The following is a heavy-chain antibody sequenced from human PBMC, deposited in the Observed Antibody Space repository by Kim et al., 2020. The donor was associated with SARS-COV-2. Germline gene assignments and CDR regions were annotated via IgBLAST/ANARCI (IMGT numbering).Heavy chain of an antibody. J-gene: IGHJ4*02. V-gene: IGHV4-4*02. CDR3: ARDRRYYFDY. CDR2: ST. Sequence: STNYNPSLKSRVTISVDKSKNQFSLKLSSVTAADTAVYYCARDRRYYFDYWGQGTLVTVSS. D-gene: IGHD4-17*01.